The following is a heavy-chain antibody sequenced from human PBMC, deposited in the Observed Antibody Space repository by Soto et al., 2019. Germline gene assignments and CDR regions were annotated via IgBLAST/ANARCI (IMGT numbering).Heavy chain of an antibody. V-gene: IGHV3-21*01. CDR1: GFTFSSYS. CDR3: ARDRSYSSGWYDY. Sequence: GGSLRLSCAASGFTFSSYSMNWVRQAPGKGLEWVSSISSSSSYIYYADSVKGRFTISRDNAKNSPYLQMNSLRAEDTAVYYCARDRSYSSGWYDYWGQGTLVTVSS. D-gene: IGHD6-19*01. J-gene: IGHJ4*02. CDR2: ISSSSSYI.